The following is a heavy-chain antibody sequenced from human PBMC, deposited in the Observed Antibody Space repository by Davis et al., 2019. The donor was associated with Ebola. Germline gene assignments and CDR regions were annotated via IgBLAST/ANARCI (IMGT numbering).Heavy chain of an antibody. CDR2: INASNGNT. CDR1: GYTFTSYA. J-gene: IGHJ4*02. D-gene: IGHD2-2*01. CDR3: ARDLYGRGNVVVPAAGDY. Sequence: AASVKVSCKASGYTFTSYAMHWVRQAPGQRLEWMGWINASNGNTKYSQKFQGRVTITRDTSASTAYMELSSLRSEDTAVYYCARDLYGRGNVVVPAAGDYWGQGTLVTVSS. V-gene: IGHV1-3*01.